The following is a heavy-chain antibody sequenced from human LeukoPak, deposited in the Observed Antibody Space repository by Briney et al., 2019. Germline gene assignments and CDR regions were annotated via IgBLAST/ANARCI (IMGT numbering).Heavy chain of an antibody. CDR1: GFTFSNYA. D-gene: IGHD6-19*01. CDR2: ISYDGSDT. J-gene: IGHJ4*02. V-gene: IGHV3-30-3*01. Sequence: GESLKISCAASGFTFSNYAMHWVRQAPGKGLEWMAVISYDGSDTYYADSVKGRFTISRDNSKNTLYLRMNSLKADDTAVYYCARDHTSGWLRGFDYWGQGTLVTVSS. CDR3: ARDHTSGWLRGFDY.